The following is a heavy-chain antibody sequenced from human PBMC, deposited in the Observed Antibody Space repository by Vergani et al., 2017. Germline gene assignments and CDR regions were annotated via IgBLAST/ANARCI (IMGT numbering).Heavy chain of an antibody. Sequence: QVQLQQWGAGLLKPSETLSLTCAVYGGSISSGGYSWSWIRQPPGKGLEWIGYIYHSGSTYYNPSLKSRVTISVDRSKNQFSLKLSSVTAADTAVYYCARVRKNGMDVWGQGTTVTVSS. CDR2: IYHSGST. D-gene: IGHD1-14*01. V-gene: IGHV4-30-2*01. CDR3: ARVRKNGMDV. J-gene: IGHJ6*02. CDR1: GGSISSGGYS.